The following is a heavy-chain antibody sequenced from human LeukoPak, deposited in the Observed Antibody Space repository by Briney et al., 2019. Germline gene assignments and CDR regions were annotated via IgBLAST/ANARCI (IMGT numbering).Heavy chain of an antibody. D-gene: IGHD3-9*01. V-gene: IGHV4-30-4*01. CDR2: IYYSRST. Sequence: PSETLSLTCTVSGVSINSGDYYWSWIRQPPGKGLEWIGYIYYSRSTYYNPSLKSRVTISLDTSKNQFSLKLSSVTAADTAVYYCARYFHPIQAAFDYWGQGTLVTVSS. CDR3: ARYFHPIQAAFDY. J-gene: IGHJ4*02. CDR1: GVSINSGDYY.